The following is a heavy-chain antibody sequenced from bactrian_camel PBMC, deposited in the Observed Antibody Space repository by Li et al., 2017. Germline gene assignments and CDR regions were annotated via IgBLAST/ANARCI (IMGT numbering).Heavy chain of an antibody. D-gene: IGHD6*01. CDR2: ISTGGSST. Sequence: HVQLVESGGGTVQAGGSLRLSCSASADALMYMAWFRQAPGRKREAVAAISTGGSSTMYLDSVKGRFTISRESGKNTVHLQMNSLIPEDTGVYYCAGDRPYGAWYMESEYRYWGRGTQVTVS. CDR3: AGDRPYGAWYMESEYRY. V-gene: IGHV3S53*01. J-gene: IGHJ4*01. CDR1: ADALMY.